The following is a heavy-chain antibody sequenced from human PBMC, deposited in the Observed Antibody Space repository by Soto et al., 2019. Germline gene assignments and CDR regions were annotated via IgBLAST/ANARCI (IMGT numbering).Heavy chain of an antibody. Sequence: ESGGGVVQPGRSLRLSCAASGFTFSSYGMHWVRQAPGKGLEWVAVIWYDGSNKYYADSVKGRFTISRDNSKNTLYLQMNSLRAEDTAVYYCAREVHESWYTGVYYYGMDVWGQGTTVTVSS. D-gene: IGHD6-13*01. CDR1: GFTFSSYG. J-gene: IGHJ6*02. CDR3: AREVHESWYTGVYYYGMDV. V-gene: IGHV3-33*01. CDR2: IWYDGSNK.